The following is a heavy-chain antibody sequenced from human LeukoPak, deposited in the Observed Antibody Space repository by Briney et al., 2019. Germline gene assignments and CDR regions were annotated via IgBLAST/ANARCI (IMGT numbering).Heavy chain of an antibody. CDR3: ARDPETTFDY. CDR2: ISSSSSTI. D-gene: IGHD1-14*01. J-gene: IGHJ4*02. CDR1: GFTFSSYS. V-gene: IGHV3-48*01. Sequence: GGSLRLSCAASGFTFSSYSMNWVRQAPGKGLEWISYISSSSSTIYYADSVKGRFTISRDSAKNSLYLQMNSLRAEDTAVYYCARDPETTFDYWGQGTLVTVSS.